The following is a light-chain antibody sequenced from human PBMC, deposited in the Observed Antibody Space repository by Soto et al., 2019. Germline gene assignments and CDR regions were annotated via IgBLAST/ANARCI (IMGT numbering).Light chain of an antibody. CDR3: QQYDNLPGLT. Sequence: DIQMTQSPSSLSASVGDRVTITCQASQDISNYLNWYQQKPEKAPKLLIYDASNLETGVPSRFSGSGSGTDFTFTISSLQPEDIATYYCQQYDNLPGLTFGGGTKVEIK. J-gene: IGKJ4*01. V-gene: IGKV1-33*01. CDR2: DAS. CDR1: QDISNY.